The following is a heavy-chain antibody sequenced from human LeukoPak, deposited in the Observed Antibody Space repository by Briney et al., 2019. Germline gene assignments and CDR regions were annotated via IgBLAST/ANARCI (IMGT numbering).Heavy chain of an antibody. Sequence: ASVKVSCKASGYTFTGYYMHWVRQAPGQGLEWMGWINPNSGGTNYAQKLQGRVTMTTDTSTSTAYMELRSLRSDDTAVYYCARGGTYYYDSSGYSAFDYWGQGTLVTVSS. CDR1: GYTFTGYY. CDR2: INPNSGGT. D-gene: IGHD3-22*01. V-gene: IGHV1-2*02. CDR3: ARGGTYYYDSSGYSAFDY. J-gene: IGHJ4*02.